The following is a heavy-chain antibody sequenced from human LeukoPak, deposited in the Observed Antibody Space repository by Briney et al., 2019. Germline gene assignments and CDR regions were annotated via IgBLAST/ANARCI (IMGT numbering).Heavy chain of an antibody. CDR2: IKQDGTVK. CDR3: ARGDGSSSGLYFDS. D-gene: IGHD6-6*01. Sequence: PGGSLRLSCATSGFTFSTYWMSWVRQAPGKGLEWVANIKQDGTVKYYVDSVKGRFTLSRDNALYSVYLQMNSLRAEDTAVYYCARGDGSSSGLYFDSWGQGTLVTGSS. V-gene: IGHV3-7*01. CDR1: GFTFSTYW. J-gene: IGHJ4*02.